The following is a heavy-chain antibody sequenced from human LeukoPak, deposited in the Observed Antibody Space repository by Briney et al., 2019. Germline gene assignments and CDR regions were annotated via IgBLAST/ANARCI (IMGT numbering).Heavy chain of an antibody. D-gene: IGHD3-10*01. Sequence: SETLSLTCTVSGGSISSYYWSWIRQPPGKGLEWIGYIYYSGSTNYNPSLKSRVTISVDTSKNQFSLKLSSVTAADTAVYYCARTVRGVIDYWGQGTLVTVSS. CDR3: ARTVRGVIDY. CDR2: IYYSGST. CDR1: GGSISSYY. V-gene: IGHV4-59*01. J-gene: IGHJ4*02.